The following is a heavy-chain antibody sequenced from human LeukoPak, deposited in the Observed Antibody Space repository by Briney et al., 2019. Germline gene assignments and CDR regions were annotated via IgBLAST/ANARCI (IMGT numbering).Heavy chain of an antibody. D-gene: IGHD6-13*01. V-gene: IGHV3-23*01. CDR1: GLTFSDYS. Sequence: GGSMRLSCAVSGLTFSDYSMTWVRQAPGKGLFWVSGISAGGGSTYYADSVKGRFTISRDNSRNTLYLQMNSLRAEDTAVYYCAKDAAGPEYWGQGTLVTVSS. CDR3: AKDAAGPEY. J-gene: IGHJ4*02. CDR2: ISAGGGST.